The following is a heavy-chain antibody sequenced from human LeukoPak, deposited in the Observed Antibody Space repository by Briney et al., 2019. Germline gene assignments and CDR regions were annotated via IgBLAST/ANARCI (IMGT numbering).Heavy chain of an antibody. Sequence: GGSLRLSCEASGFTFSNYWMSWVRQTPGKGLEWVANIKEDGSEKNYVDSVKGRFTLSRDNAKNSLYLQMNSLRADDTAVYYCARGLSYSTFDIWGQGTMVTVSS. J-gene: IGHJ3*02. CDR3: ARGLSYSTFDI. V-gene: IGHV3-7*01. D-gene: IGHD2-15*01. CDR2: IKEDGSEK. CDR1: GFTFSNYW.